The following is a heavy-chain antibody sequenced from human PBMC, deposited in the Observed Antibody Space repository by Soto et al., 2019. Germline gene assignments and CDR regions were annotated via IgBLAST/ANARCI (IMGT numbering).Heavy chain of an antibody. CDR1: GGFISNGDYH. J-gene: IGHJ4*02. CDR3: AREGGYDSPHGC. D-gene: IGHD5-12*01. Sequence: QVQLQESGPGLVKPSQTLSLICTVSGGFISNGDYHWSWIRQPPGKGLEWIGYTYPSGSTYYNASLRSRVTISIDASKTQFPLTLNSVTAADPAVYYCAREGGYDSPHGCWGQGTLVTVSS. V-gene: IGHV4-30-4*01. CDR2: TYPSGST.